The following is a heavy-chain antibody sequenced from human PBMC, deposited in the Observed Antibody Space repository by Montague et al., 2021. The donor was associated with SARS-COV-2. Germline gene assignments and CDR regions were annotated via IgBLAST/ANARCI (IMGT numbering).Heavy chain of an antibody. CDR1: GGSISSYY. V-gene: IGHV4-59*01. Sequence: SETLPLTCTVSGGSISSYYWSWIRQPPGKGLEWIGYIYYSGRTNYNPSHKSRVIISVDTYKNQFSQQLSPVTAADTAVYYCARGFDLWGRGTLVTVSS. CDR3: ARGFDL. CDR2: IYYSGRT. J-gene: IGHJ2*01.